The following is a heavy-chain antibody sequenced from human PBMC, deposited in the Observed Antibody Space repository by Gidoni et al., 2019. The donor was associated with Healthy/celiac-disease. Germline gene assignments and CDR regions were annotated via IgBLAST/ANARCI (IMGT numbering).Heavy chain of an antibody. CDR1: GYTFTSYD. J-gene: IGHJ4*02. V-gene: IGHV1-8*01. CDR3: ARGGRIVGDIFDY. Sequence: QVQLVQSGAEVKKPGASVNISCTASGYTFTSYDSNWVRQATGQGLEWMGWMNPNSGNTGYAQKFQGRVTMTRNTSISTAYMELSSLRSEDTAVYYCARGGRIVGDIFDYWGQGTLVTVSS. D-gene: IGHD1-26*01. CDR2: MNPNSGNT.